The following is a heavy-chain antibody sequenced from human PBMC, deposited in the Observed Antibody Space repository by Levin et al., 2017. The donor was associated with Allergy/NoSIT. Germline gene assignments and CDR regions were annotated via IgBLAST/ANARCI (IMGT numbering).Heavy chain of an antibody. J-gene: IGHJ6*02. CDR2: IPHSGSA. CDR1: GDSISRGSYY. Sequence: SETLSLTCTVSGDSISRGSYYWTWIRQLPGKGLEWIGFIPHSGSASYNPSLRSRLTLSLDTSKNQFSLKLASWTVADTAVYYCARDECAWFGECYGPDVWGQGTTVIVSS. V-gene: IGHV4-31*03. D-gene: IGHD3-10*01. CDR3: ARDECAWFGECYGPDV.